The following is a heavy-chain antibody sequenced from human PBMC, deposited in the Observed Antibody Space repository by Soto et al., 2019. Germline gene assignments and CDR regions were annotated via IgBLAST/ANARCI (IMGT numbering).Heavy chain of an antibody. CDR1: GYIFTNYY. CDR3: ARDLAAAAY. J-gene: IGHJ4*02. Sequence: QVQLVQSGAEVKKPGASVKVSCKASGYIFTNYYIHWVRQAPGQGLEWMAIINPLPTSGSTNYAQEFQGRVNVTRDTSTSTVYMELSSLRSDDTAIYYCARDLAAAAYWGQGTLVTVSS. CDR2: INPLPTSGST. V-gene: IGHV1-46*01. D-gene: IGHD6-13*01.